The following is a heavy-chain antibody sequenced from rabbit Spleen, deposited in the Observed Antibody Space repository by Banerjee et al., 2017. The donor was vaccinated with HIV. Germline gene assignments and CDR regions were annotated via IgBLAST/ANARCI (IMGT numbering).Heavy chain of an antibody. CDR1: GFSFSSSYW. CDR3: ARDTSSSFSSYGMDL. CDR2: IDTGSNGFT. Sequence: QEQLEESGGDLVKPEGSLTLTCTASGFSFSSSYWICWVRQAPGKGLEWIACIDTGSNGFTYFASWAKGRFTISKTSSTTVTLQMTSLTAADTATYFCARDTSSSFSSYGMDLWGPGTLVTVS. J-gene: IGHJ6*01. V-gene: IGHV1S45*01. D-gene: IGHD1-1*01.